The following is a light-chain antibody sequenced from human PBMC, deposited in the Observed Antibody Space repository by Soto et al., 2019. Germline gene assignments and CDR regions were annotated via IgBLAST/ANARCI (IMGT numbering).Light chain of an antibody. J-gene: IGKJ1*01. Sequence: EIVMTQSPATLSVSPGERATLSCRASQSVSSDLAWYHQKPGQAPRLLIYAASTRATGIPTRFSGSGSGTEFTLTISNLQSEDFAVYYCQQFHDWPRTFGQGTKVDIK. CDR3: QQFHDWPRT. V-gene: IGKV3-15*01. CDR2: AAS. CDR1: QSVSSD.